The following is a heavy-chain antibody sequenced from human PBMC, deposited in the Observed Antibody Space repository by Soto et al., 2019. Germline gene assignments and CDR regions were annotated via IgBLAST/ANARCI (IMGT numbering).Heavy chain of an antibody. D-gene: IGHD6-6*01. V-gene: IGHV1-69*13. CDR2: IIPIFGTA. CDR3: ARDEGLNYIEYSSPFDY. CDR1: GGTFSSYA. J-gene: IGHJ4*02. Sequence: ASVKVSCKASGGTFSSYAISWVRQAPGQGLEWMGGIIPIFGTANYAQKFQGRVTITADESTSTAYMELSSLRSEDTAVYYCARDEGLNYIEYSSPFDYWGQGTLVTVSS.